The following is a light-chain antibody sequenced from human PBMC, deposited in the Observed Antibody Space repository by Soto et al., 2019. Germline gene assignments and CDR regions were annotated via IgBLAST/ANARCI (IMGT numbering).Light chain of an antibody. CDR3: SSYTSSDTYV. V-gene: IGLV2-14*01. Sequence: QAVVTQPASVSGSPGQSITISCIGTSSDIGGYNYVSWFQQHPDKAPKLMINDVSNRPSGVSIRFSGSKSGNTASLTISELQAEDEADYYCSSYTSSDTYVFGTGTKLTVL. CDR1: SSDIGGYNY. J-gene: IGLJ1*01. CDR2: DVS.